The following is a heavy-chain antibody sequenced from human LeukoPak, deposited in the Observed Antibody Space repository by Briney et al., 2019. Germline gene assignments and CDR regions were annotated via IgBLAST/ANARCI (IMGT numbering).Heavy chain of an antibody. V-gene: IGHV4-59*01. D-gene: IGHD5-24*01. CDR2: IYYSGST. Sequence: PSETLSLTCTVSGGSISSYYWSWIRQPPGKGLEWIGYIYYSGSTNHNPSLKSRVTISVDTSKNQFPLKLSSVTAADTAVYYCARGIEMATIEFDYWGQGTLVTVSS. CDR3: ARGIEMATIEFDY. CDR1: GGSISSYY. J-gene: IGHJ4*02.